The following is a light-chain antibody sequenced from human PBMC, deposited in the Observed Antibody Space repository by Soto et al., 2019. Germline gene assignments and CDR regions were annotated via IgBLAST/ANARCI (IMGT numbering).Light chain of an antibody. V-gene: IGLV2-14*01. CDR1: SSDVGGYSY. CDR3: ASYTTSSTYV. Sequence: QSVLTQPASASGSPGQSIAISCTGTSSDVGGYSYVSWYQQQPGKAPKLVISDVSNRPSGVSDRFSGSKSGNTASLTISGLQTEDEADYYCASYTTSSTYVLGTGTKVTVL. CDR2: DVS. J-gene: IGLJ1*01.